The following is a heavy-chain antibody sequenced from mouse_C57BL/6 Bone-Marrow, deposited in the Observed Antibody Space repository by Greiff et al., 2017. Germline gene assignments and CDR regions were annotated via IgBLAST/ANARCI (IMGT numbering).Heavy chain of an antibody. V-gene: IGHV5-17*01. CDR2: ISSGSSTI. J-gene: IGHJ4*01. CDR1: GFTFSDYG. Sequence: EVQLVESGGGLVKPGGSLKLSCAASGFTFSDYGMHWVRQAPEKGLEWVSYISSGSSTIYYADTVQGRFTISRDNAKNTLFMQMTSLRSEDTAMYDCSRGWLLRPYDAMDYWGQGTTVTVSS. D-gene: IGHD2-3*01. CDR3: SRGWLLRPYDAMDY.